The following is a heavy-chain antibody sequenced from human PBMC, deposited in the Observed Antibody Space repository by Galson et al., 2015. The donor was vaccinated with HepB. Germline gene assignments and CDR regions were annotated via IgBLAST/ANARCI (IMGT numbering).Heavy chain of an antibody. D-gene: IGHD3-10*01. J-gene: IGHJ1*01. CDR3: ARHGFGSEDNV. V-gene: IGHV4-59*08. CDR2: IYYGGNT. Sequence: ETLSLTCTVSGASVTGYYWSWIRQPPGKGLQWIGYIYYGGNTNYNPSLKSRVTMSVDTSKNQFSLDLRSVTATDMAVYYCARHGFGSEDNVWGQGTLVAVSS. CDR1: GASVTGYY.